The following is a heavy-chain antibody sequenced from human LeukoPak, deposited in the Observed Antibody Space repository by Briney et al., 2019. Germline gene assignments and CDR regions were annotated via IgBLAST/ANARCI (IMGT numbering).Heavy chain of an antibody. D-gene: IGHD4-17*01. CDR1: GFTFSSFW. J-gene: IGHJ4*02. Sequence: GGSLRLSCAASGFTFSSFWMNWVRQGPGKGLEWVANIKEDGSDKYYVESVRGRFTISRDNARNFLYLQMNSLTAEDTAVYYCVCGHYSDYGRGQGTLVTVSS. V-gene: IGHV3-7*01. CDR3: VCGHYSDYG. CDR2: IKEDGSDK.